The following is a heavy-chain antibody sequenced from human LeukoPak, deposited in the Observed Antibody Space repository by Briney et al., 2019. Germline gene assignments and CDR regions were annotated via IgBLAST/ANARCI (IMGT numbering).Heavy chain of an antibody. D-gene: IGHD3-3*01. J-gene: IGHJ4*02. CDR2: INTNTGNP. V-gene: IGHV7-4-1*02. CDR3: ARDRYDFWSGYQPFDY. Sequence: ASVKVSCKASGYTFTSYYMHWVRQAPGQGLEWMGWINTNTGNPTYAQGFTGRFVFSLDTSVSTAYLQISSLKAEDTAVYYCARDRYDFWSGYQPFDYWGQGTLVTVSS. CDR1: GYTFTSYY.